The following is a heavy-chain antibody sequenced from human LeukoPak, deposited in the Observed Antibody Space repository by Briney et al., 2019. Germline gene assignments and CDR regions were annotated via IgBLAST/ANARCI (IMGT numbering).Heavy chain of an antibody. CDR3: ARPANDSSGYYPPRSGVYFDY. CDR1: GGSFSGYY. J-gene: IGHJ4*02. Sequence: PSETLSLTCAVYGGSFSGYYWSWIRQPPGKGLEWIGEINHSGSTNYNPSLKSRVTISVDTSKNQFSLKLSSVTAADTAVYYCARPANDSSGYYPPRSGVYFDYWGQGTLVTVSS. CDR2: INHSGST. V-gene: IGHV4-34*01. D-gene: IGHD3-22*01.